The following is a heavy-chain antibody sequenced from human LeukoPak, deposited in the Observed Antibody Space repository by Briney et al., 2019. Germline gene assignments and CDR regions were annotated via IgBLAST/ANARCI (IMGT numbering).Heavy chain of an antibody. CDR3: ARDPSISGYYLSSFDY. CDR1: GFTFSSYG. CDR2: IRHDGSNK. D-gene: IGHD3-22*01. J-gene: IGHJ4*02. Sequence: GGTLRLSCAASGFTFSSYGMSWVRQAPGKGLEWVAFIRHDGSNKKYADSVKGRFTISRDNAKNTLYLQMNSLRAEDTAVYYCARDPSISGYYLSSFDYWGQGTLVTVSS. V-gene: IGHV3-30*02.